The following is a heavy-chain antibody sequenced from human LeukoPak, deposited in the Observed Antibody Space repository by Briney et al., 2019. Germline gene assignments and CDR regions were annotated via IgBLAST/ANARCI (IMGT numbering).Heavy chain of an antibody. V-gene: IGHV1-46*01. Sequence: GASVKVSCKAFGYIFISHYLHWVRQAPGQGLEWMGIINPSGGSTIYAQKFQDRVTMTRDMSTSTVYMELSSLRSEDTAVYYRARDDYGDHVHFRYWGQGTLVTVSS. D-gene: IGHD4-17*01. CDR3: ARDDYGDHVHFRY. CDR1: GYIFISHY. CDR2: INPSGGST. J-gene: IGHJ4*02.